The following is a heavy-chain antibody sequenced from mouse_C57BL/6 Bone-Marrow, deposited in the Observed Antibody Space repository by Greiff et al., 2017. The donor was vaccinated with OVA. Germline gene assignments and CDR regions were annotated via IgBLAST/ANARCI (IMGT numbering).Heavy chain of an antibody. Sequence: VQLQQPGAELLMPGAPVKLSCKASGSTFTSYWMHWVKQRPGQGLEWTGEIVPSDSYPTYHQTFKGKSTLTVDKSSSTAYMQLSSLTSEDSAGYYGARWGTTVVARFDYWGQGTTLTVSS. CDR1: GSTFTSYW. J-gene: IGHJ2*01. D-gene: IGHD1-1*01. CDR2: IVPSDSYP. CDR3: ARWGTTVVARFDY. V-gene: IGHV1-69*01.